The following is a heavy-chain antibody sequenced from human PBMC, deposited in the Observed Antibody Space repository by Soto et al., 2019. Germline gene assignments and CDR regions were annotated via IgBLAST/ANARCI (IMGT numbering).Heavy chain of an antibody. V-gene: IGHV3-74*01. D-gene: IGHD2-15*01. CDR1: GFTFSTYW. CDR3: ARREGYCSGGTCYFDY. CDR2: IDSDGSRT. J-gene: IGHJ4*02. Sequence: EVQLVESGGGLVQPGGSLRLSCAASGFTFSTYWMYWVRQVPGQGLVWVSRIDSDGSRTSYADSVKGRFTISRDNAKNTLYLQMNRLRVEDTVVYYCARREGYCSGGTCYFDYWGPGTLVTVSS.